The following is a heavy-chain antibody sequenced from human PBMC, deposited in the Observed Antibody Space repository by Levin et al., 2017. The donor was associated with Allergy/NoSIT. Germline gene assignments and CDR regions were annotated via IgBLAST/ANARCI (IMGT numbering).Heavy chain of an antibody. CDR1: GGSISTYY. CDR2: IYYSGST. V-gene: IGHV4-59*01. J-gene: IGHJ5*02. Sequence: PSETLSLTCSVSGGSISTYYWSWIRQPPGKGLEWIGYIYYSGSTNYNPSLKSRVTISVDTSKNQFSLKLSSVTAADTAVYYCAREMRGEVFDPWGQGTLVTVSS. D-gene: IGHD3-10*01. CDR3: AREMRGEVFDP.